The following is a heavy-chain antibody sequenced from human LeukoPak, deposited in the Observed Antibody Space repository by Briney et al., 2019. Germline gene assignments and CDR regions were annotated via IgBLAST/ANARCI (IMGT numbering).Heavy chain of an antibody. V-gene: IGHV3-64D*06. J-gene: IGHJ4*02. CDR2: ISSNGGST. Sequence: PGGSLRLSCSASGFSFSTYDMHWVRQTPGKKLEYVSAISSNGGSTYYADSVKGRFAISRDNSKNTLYLQMSSLRAEDTAVYYCAKDRTGWYSDWGQGTLVTVSS. D-gene: IGHD6-19*01. CDR3: AKDRTGWYSD. CDR1: GFSFSTYD.